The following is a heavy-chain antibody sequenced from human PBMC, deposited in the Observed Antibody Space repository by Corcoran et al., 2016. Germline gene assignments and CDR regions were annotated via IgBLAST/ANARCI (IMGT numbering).Heavy chain of an antibody. J-gene: IGHJ6*02. V-gene: IGHV4-34*01. D-gene: IGHD3-10*01. CDR1: GGSFSGYY. CDR2: INHSGST. CDR3: ARGGPPDPMGGDDGMDV. Sequence: QVQLQQWGAGLLKPSETLSLTCAVYGGSFSGYYRSWIRQPPGKGLEWIGEINHSGSTNYNPSLKSRVTISVDTSKNQFSLKLSSVTAADTAVYYCARGGPPDPMGGDDGMDVWGQGTTVTVSS.